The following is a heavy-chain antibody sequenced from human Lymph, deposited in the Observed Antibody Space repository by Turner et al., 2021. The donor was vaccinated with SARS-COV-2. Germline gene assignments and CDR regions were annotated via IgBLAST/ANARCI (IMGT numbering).Heavy chain of an antibody. V-gene: IGHV3-21*01. Sequence: EVQLVESGGGLVKPGGSLRLSCAASGFTFSSYSMNWVRQATGKGLGWVSSISTSSSYIYYADSVKGRFTISRDNAKNSLYLQMNSLRAEDTAVYYCARAAHMDYWGQGILVTVSS. CDR1: GFTFSSYS. J-gene: IGHJ4*02. CDR3: ARAAHMDY. D-gene: IGHD2-21*01. CDR2: ISTSSSYI.